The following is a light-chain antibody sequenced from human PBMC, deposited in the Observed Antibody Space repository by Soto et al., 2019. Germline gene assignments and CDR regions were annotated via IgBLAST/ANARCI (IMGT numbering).Light chain of an antibody. J-gene: IGKJ1*01. CDR1: QSVSSK. Sequence: ELLLTQSPATLSVSPGERATLSSRASQSVSSKLASYQQKPGQAPRLLIYGASTSATGIPARFSGSGSGTEFTHTISSLQSEDVAVYHCQQYVGCCGQFGQVT. CDR2: GAS. V-gene: IGKV3-15*01. CDR3: QQYVGCCGQ.